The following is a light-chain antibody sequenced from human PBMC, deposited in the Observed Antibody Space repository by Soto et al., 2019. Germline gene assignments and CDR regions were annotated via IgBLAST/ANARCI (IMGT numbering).Light chain of an antibody. Sequence: EIVMTQSPATLSVSPGERATLSCRASQRISNNLAWYQQKAGQAPRLLIYGASTRATGIPARFSGSGSETGFTLTISSLQSEDFAVYYCQQYNNWPPYTFGQGTKLEIK. CDR1: QRISNN. J-gene: IGKJ2*01. CDR2: GAS. CDR3: QQYNNWPPYT. V-gene: IGKV3-15*01.